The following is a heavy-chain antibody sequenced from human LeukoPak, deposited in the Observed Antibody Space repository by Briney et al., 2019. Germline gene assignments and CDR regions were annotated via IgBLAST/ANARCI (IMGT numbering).Heavy chain of an antibody. CDR1: GFTFSNYW. CDR3: AELGITMIGGV. V-gene: IGHV3-74*01. J-gene: IGHJ6*04. Sequence: GGSLRLSCAASGFTFSNYWIHWVRQAPGKGLVWVSRINSDGNSTSYADSVKGRFTISRDNAKNSLYLQMNGLRAEDTAVYYCAELGITMIGGVWGKGTTVTISS. D-gene: IGHD3-10*02. CDR2: INSDGNST.